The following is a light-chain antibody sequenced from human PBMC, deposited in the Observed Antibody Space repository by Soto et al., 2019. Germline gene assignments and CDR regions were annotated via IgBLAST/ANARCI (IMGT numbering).Light chain of an antibody. CDR1: SSDVGKYDY. V-gene: IGLV2-14*01. Sequence: QSALTQPPSASGSPGQSVTISCTGTSSDVGKYDYVSWFQHHPGKAPKLIIYEVSKRPSGVSNRFSGSKSGNTASLTISGLQAEDEAYYYCSSYTTSTSFILFGGGTKLTVL. J-gene: IGLJ2*01. CDR2: EVS. CDR3: SSYTTSTSFIL.